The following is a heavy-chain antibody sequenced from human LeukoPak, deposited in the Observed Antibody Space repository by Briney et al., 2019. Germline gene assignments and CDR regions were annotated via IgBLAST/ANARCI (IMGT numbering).Heavy chain of an antibody. CDR3: ARDAAVVGATRLGAFDI. J-gene: IGHJ3*02. CDR2: ISYDGSNK. CDR1: GFTFSSYA. V-gene: IGHV3-30-3*01. Sequence: GRSLRLSCAASGFTFSSYAMHWVRQAPGKGLEWVGVISYDGSNKYYADSVKGRFTISRDNSKNTLYLQMNSLRAEDTAVYYCARDAAVVGATRLGAFDIWGQGTMVTVSS. D-gene: IGHD1-26*01.